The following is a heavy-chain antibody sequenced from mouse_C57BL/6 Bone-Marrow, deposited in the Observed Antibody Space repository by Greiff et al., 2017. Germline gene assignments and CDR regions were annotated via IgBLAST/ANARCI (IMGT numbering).Heavy chain of an antibody. CDR2: IDPNSGGT. Sequence: QVQLQQPGAELVKPGASVKLSCTASGYTFTSYWMHWVKQRPGRGLEWIGRIDPNSGGTKYNEKFKSKATLTVDTTSSPASLQLSSLTSGDSAVYYCARWRITTVVSDWYFDVWGTGTTVTVSS. J-gene: IGHJ1*03. CDR1: GYTFTSYW. CDR3: ARWRITTVVSDWYFDV. V-gene: IGHV1-72*01. D-gene: IGHD1-1*01.